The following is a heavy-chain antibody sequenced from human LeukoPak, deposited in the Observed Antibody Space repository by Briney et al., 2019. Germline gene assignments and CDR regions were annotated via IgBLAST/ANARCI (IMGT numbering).Heavy chain of an antibody. CDR3: ASLSGIAVAGTPDY. J-gene: IGHJ4*02. CDR1: GYTFTGYY. CDR2: INPNSGGT. D-gene: IGHD6-19*01. Sequence: ASVKVSCKASGYTFTGYYMHWVRQAPGQGLEWMGWINPNSGGTNYAQKFQGRVTMTRDTSISTAYMELSRLRSDDTAVYYCASLSGIAVAGTPDYWGQGTLVTVSS. V-gene: IGHV1-2*02.